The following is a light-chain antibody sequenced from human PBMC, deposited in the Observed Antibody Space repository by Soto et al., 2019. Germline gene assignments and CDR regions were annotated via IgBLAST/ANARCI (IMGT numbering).Light chain of an antibody. CDR2: GAS. Sequence: DIQMTQSPSSLSASVGDRVTITCRASQTISRYLNWYQQKVGKAPQVLISGASSLQSGVPPRFSGSGSGTDFTLTISSLQPEDFATYYCQQSYTTPYNFGRGTKLEI. CDR1: QTISRY. J-gene: IGKJ2*01. CDR3: QQSYTTPYN. V-gene: IGKV1-39*01.